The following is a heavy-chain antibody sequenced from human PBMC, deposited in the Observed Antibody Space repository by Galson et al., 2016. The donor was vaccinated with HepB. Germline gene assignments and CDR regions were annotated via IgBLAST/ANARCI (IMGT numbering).Heavy chain of an antibody. CDR1: GYSFTTYW. CDR2: IYPGDSST. CDR3: ARRPDPPYYKRPYRGSEGGFDD. V-gene: IGHV5-51*03. J-gene: IGHJ4*02. Sequence: QSGAEVKEPGESLRISCKGSGYSFTTYWIGWVRQLPGKGLEWMGIIYPGDSSTRYSPSFQGQVTFSADKSISTAYLQWSSLKASDTAMYYCARRPDPPYYKRPYRGSEGGFDDWGQGTLVTVSS. D-gene: IGHD5-12*01.